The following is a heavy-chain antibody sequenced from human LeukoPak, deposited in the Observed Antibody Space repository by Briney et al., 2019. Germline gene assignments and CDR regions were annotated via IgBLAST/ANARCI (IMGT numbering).Heavy chain of an antibody. CDR1: GFTFSSYG. CDR2: IRYDGSNE. Sequence: GGSLRLSCAASGFTFSSYGMHWVRQAPGKGLEWVAFIRYDGSNEYYADSVKGRFTISRDPSKNTLSLQMNSLRAEDTAVYFCARVGDHFHWNLDLWGRGTLVIVSS. V-gene: IGHV3-30*02. J-gene: IGHJ2*01. D-gene: IGHD3-3*02. CDR3: ARVGDHFHWNLDL.